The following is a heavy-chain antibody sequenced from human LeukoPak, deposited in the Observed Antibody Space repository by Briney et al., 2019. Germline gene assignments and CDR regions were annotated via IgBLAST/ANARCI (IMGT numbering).Heavy chain of an antibody. CDR2: IYHSGST. J-gene: IGHJ4*02. Sequence: SETLSLTCAVSGYSISSGYYWGWIRQPPGKGLEWIGGIYHSGSTYYNPSLKSRVTISVDTSKNQFSLKLSSVTAADTAVYYCARDELVDSSGWYGSYWGQGTLVTVSS. CDR3: ARDELVDSSGWYGSY. CDR1: GYSISSGYY. D-gene: IGHD6-19*01. V-gene: IGHV4-38-2*02.